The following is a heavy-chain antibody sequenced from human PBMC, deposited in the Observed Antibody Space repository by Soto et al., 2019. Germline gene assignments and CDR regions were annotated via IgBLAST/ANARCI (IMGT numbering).Heavy chain of an antibody. CDR1: GFTFDDHA. V-gene: IGHV3-9*01. CDR3: AKDVDSGLRDGFDV. CDR2: ISWNSGNI. Sequence: PGGSLRLSCAASGFTFDDHAMLWVRQAPGKGLEWVSGISWNSGNIGYADSVKGRFTISRDNAKNSLYLQMNSLRAEDTALYYCAKDVDSGLRDGFDVWGQGTMVTVSS. J-gene: IGHJ3*01.